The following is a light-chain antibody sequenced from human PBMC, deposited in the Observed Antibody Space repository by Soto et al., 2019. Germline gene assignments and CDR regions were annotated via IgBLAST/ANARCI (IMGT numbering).Light chain of an antibody. CDR2: KAS. V-gene: IGKV1-5*03. CDR3: QQYERYPMT. J-gene: IGKJ4*01. Sequence: DSQMTQYPSTLSASVGDRVTITCRASQSISSWLACYQQKPGKAPKLLISKASTLQSGVPPRFSGSEYVTEYTLPIISLQPDDFATYYCQQYERYPMTFGGGTKVEIK. CDR1: QSISSW.